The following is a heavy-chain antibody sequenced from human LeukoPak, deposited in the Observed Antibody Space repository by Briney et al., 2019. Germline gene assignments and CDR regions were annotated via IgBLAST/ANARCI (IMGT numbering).Heavy chain of an antibody. CDR3: ARGVVTFDY. Sequence: SETLTLTCTVTGGSISSYYWSWIRQPPGKGLEWIGYIYYSGSTNYNPSLKSRVTISVDTSKNQFSLKLSSVTAADTAVYYCARGVVTFDYWGQGTLVTVSS. V-gene: IGHV4-59*01. CDR2: IYYSGST. CDR1: GGSISSYY. J-gene: IGHJ4*02. D-gene: IGHD2-21*02.